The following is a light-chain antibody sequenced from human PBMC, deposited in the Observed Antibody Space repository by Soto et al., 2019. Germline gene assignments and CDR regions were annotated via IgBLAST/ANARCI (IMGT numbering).Light chain of an antibody. CDR2: AAS. CDR1: XXXXGSY. CDR3: QHYGPAPWT. V-gene: IGKV3-20*01. Sequence: EIVLTXSAXXXXXSXXXXAXXXXXXSXXXXGSYLAWFQQKPGQTPRLLIYAASTRAAGVPGRFSGSGSGTDFSLTINRLELEDFAVYYCQHYGPAPWTFGQGTKVEIK. J-gene: IGKJ1*01.